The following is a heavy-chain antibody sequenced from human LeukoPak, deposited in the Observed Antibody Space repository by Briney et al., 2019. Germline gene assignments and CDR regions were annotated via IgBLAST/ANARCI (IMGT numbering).Heavy chain of an antibody. Sequence: PSETLSLTCAVYGGSFSGYYWSWIRQPPGKGLEWIGEINHSGSTNYNPSLKSRVTISVDTSKNQFSLKLSSVTAADTAMYYCAWTSGSYSNWGQGTLVTVSS. CDR2: INHSGST. D-gene: IGHD1-26*01. J-gene: IGHJ4*02. V-gene: IGHV4-34*01. CDR1: GGSFSGYY. CDR3: AWTSGSYSN.